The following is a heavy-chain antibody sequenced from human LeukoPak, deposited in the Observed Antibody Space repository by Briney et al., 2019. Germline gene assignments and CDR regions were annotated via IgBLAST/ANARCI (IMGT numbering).Heavy chain of an antibody. V-gene: IGHV3-7*04. CDR1: GFTFSSYW. CDR3: AKDQQLVPRFFHY. D-gene: IGHD6-13*01. J-gene: IGHJ4*02. CDR2: IKQDGSEK. Sequence: GSLRLSCAASGFTFSSYWMSWVRQAPGKGLEWVANIKQDGSEKYFVDSVKGRFTISRDNAKNSLYLQMNSLRAEDTAVYYCAKDQQLVPRFFHYWGQGTLVTVSS.